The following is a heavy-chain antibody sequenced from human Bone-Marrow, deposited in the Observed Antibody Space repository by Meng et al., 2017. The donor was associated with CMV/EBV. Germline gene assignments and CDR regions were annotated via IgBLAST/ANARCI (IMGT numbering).Heavy chain of an antibody. CDR3: AILRDNWFDP. D-gene: IGHD3-16*01. V-gene: IGHV5-10-1*01. CDR1: GYVFTNYW. Sequence: ISCKGSGYVFTNYWISWVRQMPGKGLEWMGRIDPSDSYTNYSPSFQGHVTVSADKSISTAYLQWSSLKASDTAIYYCAILRDNWFDPWGQGTLVTVSS. J-gene: IGHJ5*02. CDR2: IDPSDSYT.